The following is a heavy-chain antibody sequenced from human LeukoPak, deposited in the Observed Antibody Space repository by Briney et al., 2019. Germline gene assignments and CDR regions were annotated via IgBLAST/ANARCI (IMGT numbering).Heavy chain of an antibody. D-gene: IGHD1-26*01. V-gene: IGHV4-4*07. J-gene: IGHJ6*03. CDR1: GGSISSYY. CDR3: ARAGGSSRGYYYYYMDV. CDR2: IYTSGST. Sequence: ASETLSLTCTVSGGSISSYYWSWIRQPAGKGLDWIGRIYTSGSTNYNPSLKSRVTMSVDTSKNQFSLKLSSVTAADTAVYYCARAGGSSRGYYYYYMDVWGKGTTVTISS.